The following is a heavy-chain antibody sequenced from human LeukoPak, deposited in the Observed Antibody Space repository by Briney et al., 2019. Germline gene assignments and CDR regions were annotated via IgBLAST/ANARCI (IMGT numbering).Heavy chain of an antibody. D-gene: IGHD3-3*01. Sequence: GGSLRLSCAASGFTFSSYGMHWVRQAPGKGLEWVAVISYDGSNKYYADSVKGRFTISRDNSKNTLYLQMNSLRAEDTAVYYCAKEADGDSWSGYPLDYWGQGTLVTVSS. CDR1: GFTFSSYG. J-gene: IGHJ4*02. CDR2: ISYDGSNK. V-gene: IGHV3-30*18. CDR3: AKEADGDSWSGYPLDY.